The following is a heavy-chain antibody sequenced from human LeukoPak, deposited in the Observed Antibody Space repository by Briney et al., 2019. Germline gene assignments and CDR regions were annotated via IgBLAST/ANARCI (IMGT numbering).Heavy chain of an antibody. V-gene: IGHV3-66*01. CDR2: IYSDGST. D-gene: IGHD3-22*01. CDR1: GFTVSSNY. CDR3: ARVDYSDFSGQKYFQD. Sequence: PGGSLRLSCAAPGFTVSSNYMSWVRQAPGKGLEWVSIIYSDGSTYYADSVKGRFTVSRDNSKNTLFLQLNSLRPEDTAVYYCARVDYSDFSGQKYFQDWGQGTLVTVSS. J-gene: IGHJ1*01.